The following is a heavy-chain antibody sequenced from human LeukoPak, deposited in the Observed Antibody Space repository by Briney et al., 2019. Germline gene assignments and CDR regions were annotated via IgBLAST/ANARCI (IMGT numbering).Heavy chain of an antibody. CDR1: GYTFTSYD. Sequence: GASVKVSCKASGYTFTSYDFNWLRQAPGQGLEWMGWISAYNGNTNYAQKLQGRVTMTTDTSTSTAYMELRSLRSDDTAVYYCARSCSGGSCYIGYYYGMDVWGQGTTVTVSS. CDR3: ARSCSGGSCYIGYYYGMDV. CDR2: ISAYNGNT. J-gene: IGHJ6*02. V-gene: IGHV1-18*01. D-gene: IGHD2-15*01.